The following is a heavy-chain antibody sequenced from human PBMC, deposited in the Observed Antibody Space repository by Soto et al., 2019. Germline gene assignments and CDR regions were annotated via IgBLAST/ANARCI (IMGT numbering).Heavy chain of an antibody. J-gene: IGHJ3*02. V-gene: IGHV4-30-2*01. CDR3: AREALDYGDFDAFDI. CDR2: IYHSGST. D-gene: IGHD4-17*01. CDR1: GGSISSGGYS. Sequence: PSETLSLTCAVSGGSISSGGYSWSWIRQPPGKGLEWIAYIYHSGSTYYNPSLKSRVTISVDRSKNQFSLKLSSVTAADTAVYYCAREALDYGDFDAFDIWGQGTMVTVSS.